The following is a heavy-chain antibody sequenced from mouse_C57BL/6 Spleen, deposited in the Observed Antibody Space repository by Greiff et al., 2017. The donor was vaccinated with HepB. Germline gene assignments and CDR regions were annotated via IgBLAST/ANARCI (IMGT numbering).Heavy chain of an antibody. D-gene: IGHD1-1*01. V-gene: IGHV1-20*01. CDR1: GYSFTGYF. CDR2: INPYNGDT. J-gene: IGHJ4*01. CDR3: ANHYGSSYSAMDY. Sequence: VQLQQSGPELVKPGDSVKISCKASGYSFTGYFMNWVMQSHGKSLEWIGRINPYNGDTFYNQKFKGKATLTVDKSSSTAHMELRSLTSEDSAVYYCANHYGSSYSAMDYWGQGTLVTVSS.